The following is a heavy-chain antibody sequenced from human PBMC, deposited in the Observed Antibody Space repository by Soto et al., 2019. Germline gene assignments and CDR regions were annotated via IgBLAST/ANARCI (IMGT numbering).Heavy chain of an antibody. J-gene: IGHJ4*02. Sequence: GESLKISCKGSGYNFAGYWIAWVRQMPGKGLELMGIIYPSDSDTRYRPSFQGQVTISADKSISSAYLQSSSLRASDTAMYYCARGGVSTRNFDYWGQGTPVTVSS. D-gene: IGHD3-3*01. CDR2: IYPSDSDT. CDR3: ARGGVSTRNFDY. CDR1: GYNFAGYW. V-gene: IGHV5-51*01.